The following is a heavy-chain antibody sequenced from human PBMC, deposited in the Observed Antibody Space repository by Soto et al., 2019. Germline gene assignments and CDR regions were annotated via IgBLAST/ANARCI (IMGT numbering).Heavy chain of an antibody. CDR3: TRYVSARYFEL. D-gene: IGHD3-10*02. V-gene: IGHV3-33*01. CDR2: IWYDGSNK. J-gene: IGHJ2*01. CDR1: GFTFRNYG. Sequence: QVQLVESGGGVVQPGRSLRLSCAASGFTFRNYGMHWVRQAPGKGLEWVAVIWYDGSNKYYADSVNGRFTISRDNSKNTLHLQMNSLRAEDTAVYYCTRYVSARYFELWGRGSLVTVSS.